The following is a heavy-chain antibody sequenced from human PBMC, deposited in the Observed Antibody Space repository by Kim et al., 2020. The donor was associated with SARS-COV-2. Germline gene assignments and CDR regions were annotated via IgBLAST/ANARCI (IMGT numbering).Heavy chain of an antibody. J-gene: IGHJ1*01. Sequence: SETLSLTCTVSGGSISSSSYYWGWIRQPPGKGLEWIGSIYYSGSTYYNPSLKSRVTISVDTSKNQFSLKLSSVTAADTAVYYCARVGGDGYNYVFQHWGQGTLVTVSS. V-gene: IGHV4-39*07. D-gene: IGHD5-12*01. CDR2: IYYSGST. CDR3: ARVGGDGYNYVFQH. CDR1: GGSISSSSYY.